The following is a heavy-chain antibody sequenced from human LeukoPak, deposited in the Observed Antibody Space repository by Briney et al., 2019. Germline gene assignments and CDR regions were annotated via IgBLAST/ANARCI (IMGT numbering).Heavy chain of an antibody. CDR3: ARPSSYCSSTGCYFDY. J-gene: IGHJ4*02. CDR1: GYSFTSYW. V-gene: IGHV5-51*01. D-gene: IGHD2-2*01. CDR2: IFPDDSDT. Sequence: GESLQISCKVSGYSFTSYWIGWVRQLPGKGLEWIGIIFPDDSDTRYNPSFQGQVTISAAKSISTAYLQWSSLKASDTAMYYCARPSSYCSSTGCYFDYWGQGALVTVSS.